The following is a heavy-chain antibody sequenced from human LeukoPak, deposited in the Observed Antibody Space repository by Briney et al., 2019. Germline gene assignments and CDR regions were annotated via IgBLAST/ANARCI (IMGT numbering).Heavy chain of an antibody. CDR1: GGSISSYY. CDR3: ARVREDYYDSSGYIEDYFDY. V-gene: IGHV4-4*07. Sequence: SETLSLTCTVSGGSISSYYWSWIRQPAGKGLEWIGRIYTSGSTNYNPSLKSRVTMSVDTSKNQFSLKLSSVTAADTAVYYCARVREDYYDSSGYIEDYFDYWGQGTLVTVSS. D-gene: IGHD3-22*01. CDR2: IYTSGST. J-gene: IGHJ4*02.